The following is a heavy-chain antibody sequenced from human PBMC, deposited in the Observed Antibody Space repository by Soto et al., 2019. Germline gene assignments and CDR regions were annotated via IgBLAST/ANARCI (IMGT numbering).Heavy chain of an antibody. CDR2: ISWDGGST. CDR1: GFTFDDYT. Sequence: EVQLVESGGVVVQPGGSLRLSCAASGFTFDDYTMHWVRQAPGKGLEWVSLISWDGGSTYYADSVKGRFTISRDNSKNSLYRQMNSLRTEDTALYYCAKEITRYSSGWPIDYWGQGTLVTVSS. V-gene: IGHV3-43*01. D-gene: IGHD6-19*01. J-gene: IGHJ4*02. CDR3: AKEITRYSSGWPIDY.